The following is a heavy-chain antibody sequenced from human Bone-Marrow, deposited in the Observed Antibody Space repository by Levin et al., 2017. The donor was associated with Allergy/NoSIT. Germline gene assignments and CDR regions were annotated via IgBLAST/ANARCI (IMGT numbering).Heavy chain of an antibody. V-gene: IGHV5-51*01. CDR3: ARPFSGTYYLFDS. CDR1: GYSFTSFW. Sequence: KAGESLKISCRTSGYSFTSFWIGWVRQLPGKGLEWMGIIYPRDSETRYNPSFEGQVTISADKYISTAYLQWGSVKASDTAIYYCARPFSGTYYLFDSWGQGTLVTVSS. CDR2: IYPRDSET. J-gene: IGHJ4*02. D-gene: IGHD3-10*01.